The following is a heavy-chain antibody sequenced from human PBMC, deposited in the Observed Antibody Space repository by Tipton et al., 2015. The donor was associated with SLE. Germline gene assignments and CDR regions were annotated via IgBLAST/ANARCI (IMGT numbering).Heavy chain of an antibody. D-gene: IGHD6-13*01. J-gene: IGHJ4*02. CDR1: GGSFSGYY. V-gene: IGHV4-34*01. Sequence: TLSLTCAVYGGSFSGYYWSWIRQPPGKGLEWIGEINHSGSTNYNPSLKSRVTISVDTSKNQFSLKLSSVTAADTAVYYCARHRQQLVTYYFDYWGQGTLVTVSS. CDR3: ARHRQQLVTYYFDY. CDR2: INHSGST.